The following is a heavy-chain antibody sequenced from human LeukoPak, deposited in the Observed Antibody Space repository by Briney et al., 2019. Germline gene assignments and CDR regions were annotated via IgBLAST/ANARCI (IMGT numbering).Heavy chain of an antibody. V-gene: IGHV3-7*01. CDR2: IKQDGSEK. CDR1: GFSFSSKW. Sequence: GGSLRLSCAASGFSFSSKWMSWVRQAPGKGLEWVANIKQDGSEKYYVDSVKGRFTISRDNAKNSLYLQMNSLRAEDTAVYYCARDSKASPGAFQIRGASFMDVWGKGTTVIISS. J-gene: IGHJ6*03. D-gene: IGHD3-10*01. CDR3: ARDSKASPGAFQIRGASFMDV.